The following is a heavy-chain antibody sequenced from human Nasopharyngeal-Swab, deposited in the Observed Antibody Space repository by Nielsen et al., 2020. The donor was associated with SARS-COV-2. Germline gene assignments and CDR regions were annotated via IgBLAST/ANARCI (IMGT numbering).Heavy chain of an antibody. CDR2: MNSDGSTI. CDR1: GFTFSSSW. V-gene: IGHV3-74*01. CDR3: ATAGNYRFDN. J-gene: IGHJ4*01. D-gene: IGHD3-16*02. Sequence: GESLKISCAASGFTFSSSWMHWIRQDPGKGLVWVARMNSDGSTINYGDPVMGRFIISRDNAKNMLYLQMYSLRAEDTAVYYCATAGNYRFDNWGHGTLVTVSS.